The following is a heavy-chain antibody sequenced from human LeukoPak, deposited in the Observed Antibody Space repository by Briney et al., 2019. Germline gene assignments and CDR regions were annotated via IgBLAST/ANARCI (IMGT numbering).Heavy chain of an antibody. J-gene: IGHJ4*02. CDR2: FDPEDGET. V-gene: IGHV1-24*01. Sequence: ASVKVSCKVPGYTLTELSMHWVRQAPGKGLEWMGGFDPEDGETICAQKFQGRVTMTEDTSTDTAYMELSSLRSEDTAVYYCATDPKVGATLRYWGQGTLVTVSS. CDR1: GYTLTELS. CDR3: ATDPKVGATLRY. D-gene: IGHD1-26*01.